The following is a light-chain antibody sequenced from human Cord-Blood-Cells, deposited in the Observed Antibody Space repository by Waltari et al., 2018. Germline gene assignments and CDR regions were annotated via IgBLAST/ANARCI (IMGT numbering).Light chain of an antibody. CDR1: ALLQQY. CDR2: KDS. Sequence: SYELTQPPSVSVSPGQTARITCSGDALLQQYAYWYQQKPGQAPVLVIYKDSERPSGIPERFSGSSSGTTVTLTISGVQAEDEADYYCQSADSSGTYPVFGGGTKLTVL. CDR3: QSADSSGTYPV. V-gene: IGLV3-25*02. J-gene: IGLJ3*02.